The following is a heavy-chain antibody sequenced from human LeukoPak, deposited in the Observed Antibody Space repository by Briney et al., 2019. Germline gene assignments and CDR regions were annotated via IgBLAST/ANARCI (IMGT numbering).Heavy chain of an antibody. D-gene: IGHD3-22*01. CDR3: ARWWDDGSGYSYLYGMDV. V-gene: IGHV1-8*01. Sequence: GASVKVSCKASGYTFTSYDFNWVRQATGQRPEWMGWMSPNSGDTGYAQKFQGRVTMTRDTSTSTVYMELSSLRSEDTAVYYCARWWDDGSGYSYLYGMDVWGQGTTVTVSS. CDR2: MSPNSGDT. CDR1: GYTFTSYD. J-gene: IGHJ6*02.